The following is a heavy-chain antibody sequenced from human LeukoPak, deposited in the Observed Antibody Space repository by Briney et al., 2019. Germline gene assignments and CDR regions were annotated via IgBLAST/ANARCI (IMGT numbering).Heavy chain of an antibody. CDR1: GGSFSGYY. Sequence: SETLSLTCAVYGGSFSGYYWSWIRQPPGKGLEWIGEINHSGSTNYNPSLKSRVTISVDTSKNQFSLKLSSVTAADTAVYYCARTAAAGFDYWGQGTLVTVSS. J-gene: IGHJ4*02. CDR2: INHSGST. V-gene: IGHV4-34*01. CDR3: ARTAAAGFDY. D-gene: IGHD6-13*01.